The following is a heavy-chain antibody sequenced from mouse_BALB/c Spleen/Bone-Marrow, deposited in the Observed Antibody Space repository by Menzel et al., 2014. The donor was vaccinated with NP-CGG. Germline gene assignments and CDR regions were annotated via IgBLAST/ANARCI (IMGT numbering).Heavy chain of an antibody. V-gene: IGHV5-4*02. J-gene: IGHJ3*01. D-gene: IGHD2-1*01. Sequence: EVKLVESGGGLVKPGGSLKLSCAASGFTFSDYYMYWVRQTPEKRLGWVATISDGGSYTYYPDSVKGRFTISRDNAKNNLYLQMSSLKSEDTATYYCARDGNYAYWGQGTLVTVSA. CDR2: ISDGGSYT. CDR3: ARDGNYAY. CDR1: GFTFSDYY.